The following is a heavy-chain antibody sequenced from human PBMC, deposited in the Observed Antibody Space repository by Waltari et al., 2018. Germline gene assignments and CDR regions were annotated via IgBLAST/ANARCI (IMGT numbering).Heavy chain of an antibody. D-gene: IGHD3-22*01. V-gene: IGHV3-48*03. Sequence: EVQLVESGGGLVQPGGSLRLSCAASGFTFSSYEMNWVRQAPGKGLEWVSYISSRGSTIYYADSVKGRFTISRDNAKNSLYLQMNSLRAEDTAVYYCARSPYYYDSSGYYRGAFDIWGQGTMVTVSS. CDR1: GFTFSSYE. J-gene: IGHJ3*02. CDR3: ARSPYYYDSSGYYRGAFDI. CDR2: ISSRGSTI.